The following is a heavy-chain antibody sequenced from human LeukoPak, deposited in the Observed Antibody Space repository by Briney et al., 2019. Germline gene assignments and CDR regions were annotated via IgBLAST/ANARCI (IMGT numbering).Heavy chain of an antibody. J-gene: IGHJ4*02. CDR1: GFTLGTYW. V-gene: IGHV3-7*04. D-gene: IGHD3-22*01. CDR2: IKEDGSEK. Sequence: GGSLRLSCAASGFTLGTYWMSWVRQAPGKGLEWVANIKEDGSEKYHVVSVKGRFTISRDNAKNSLYLQMNSLRPEDTAVYYCVRGYDSSGYYGDDFWGQGTLVTVSS. CDR3: VRGYDSSGYYGDDF.